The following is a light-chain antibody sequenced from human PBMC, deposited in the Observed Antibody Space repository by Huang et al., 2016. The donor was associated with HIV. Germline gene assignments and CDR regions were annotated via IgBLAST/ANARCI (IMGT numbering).Light chain of an antibody. CDR3: QQYKSYPWT. CDR2: KAI. V-gene: IGKV1-5*03. Sequence: DIQMTQSPSSLSSSVGDRVTITCRANQTMDNWLAWYQQKPGRAPTLLIYKAIILESGVPPRFSGSGSGADFTLTIGSLQPDDFATYFCQQYKSYPWTFGQGTKVEVK. CDR1: QTMDNW. J-gene: IGKJ1*01.